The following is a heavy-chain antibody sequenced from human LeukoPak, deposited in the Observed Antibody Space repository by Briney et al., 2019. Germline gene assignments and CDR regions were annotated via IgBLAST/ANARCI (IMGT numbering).Heavy chain of an antibody. J-gene: IGHJ4*02. CDR2: INPNSGGT. CDR3: AREGCSSTSCYRFFDY. V-gene: IGHV1-2*02. D-gene: IGHD2-2*01. CDR1: GYTFTGYY. Sequence: ASVKVSCKASGYTFTGYYMHWVRQAPGQGLEWMGWINPNSGGTNYAQKFQGRVTMTRDTSISTAYMELSRLRSDDTAVYYCAREGCSSTSCYRFFDYWGQGTLVTVSS.